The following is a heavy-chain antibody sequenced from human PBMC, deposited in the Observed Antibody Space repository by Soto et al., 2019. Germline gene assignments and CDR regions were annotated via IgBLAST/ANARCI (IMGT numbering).Heavy chain of an antibody. V-gene: IGHV1-69*01. Sequence: QVQLVQSGAEVKKPGSSVKVSCKASGGTFSSYAISWVRQAPGQGLEWMGGIIPIFGTANYAQKFQGRVTITADESTSTAYMELSSLRSEDTAVYYCALGSGNRKGYYYYGMDVWGQGTTVTVSS. CDR1: GGTFSSYA. CDR2: IIPIFGTA. J-gene: IGHJ6*02. D-gene: IGHD3-10*01. CDR3: ALGSGNRKGYYYYGMDV.